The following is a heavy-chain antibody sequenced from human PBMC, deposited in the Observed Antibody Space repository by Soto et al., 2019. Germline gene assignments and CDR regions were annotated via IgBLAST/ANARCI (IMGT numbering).Heavy chain of an antibody. V-gene: IGHV3-30*18. CDR3: AKKDITLVREVVISAPVYPYDHHGLDL. CDR1: GFPFSTYG. D-gene: IGHD3-10*01. CDR2: ISYDGSHE. J-gene: IGHJ6*02. Sequence: GGSLRLSCSASGFPFSTYGMHWVRQAPGKGLEGVAVISYDGSHEYYADSVKGRFTISRDNSKNMLYLETYSLRNEDSARYYCAKKDITLVREVVISAPVYPYDHHGLDLWGRGTTVTVSS.